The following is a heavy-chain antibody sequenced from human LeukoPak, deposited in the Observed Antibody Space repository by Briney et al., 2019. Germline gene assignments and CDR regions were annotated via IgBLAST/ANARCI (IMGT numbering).Heavy chain of an antibody. CDR1: GFTFSSYG. V-gene: IGHV3-23*01. CDR3: AKEGYYYLDV. Sequence: GGSLRLSCAASGFTFSSYGMSWVRQAPGQGLEWVSTMSGSGDNTYYADSVKGRFTISRDNSKNTLYLQMNSLRPEDTAVYYCAKEGYYYLDVWGKGTTVTISS. J-gene: IGHJ6*03. CDR2: MSGSGDNT.